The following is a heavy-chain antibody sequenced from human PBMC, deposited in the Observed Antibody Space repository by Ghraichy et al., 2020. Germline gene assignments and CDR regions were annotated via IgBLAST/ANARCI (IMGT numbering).Heavy chain of an antibody. J-gene: IGHJ4*02. D-gene: IGHD2-15*01. CDR3: VRGRYCGGGGCYPRPSSFDY. CDR2: IYPGGAT. CDR1: GDSFGGYY. V-gene: IGHV4-34*01. Sequence: SETLSLTCAVYGDSFGGYYWSWVRQSPGKGLEWIGEIYPGGATTYNPSLESRVTLSTGASRRHLSLALRSVTVADSAVYFCVRGRYCGGGGCYPRPSSFDYWGQGSLVTVSS.